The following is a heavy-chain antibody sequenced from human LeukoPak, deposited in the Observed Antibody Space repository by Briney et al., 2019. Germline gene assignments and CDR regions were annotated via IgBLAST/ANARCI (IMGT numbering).Heavy chain of an antibody. CDR2: ISSSSSTI. V-gene: IGHV3-48*04. D-gene: IGHD6-13*01. J-gene: IGHJ3*02. Sequence: GGSLRLSCAASGFTFSSYSMNWVRQAPGKGLEWVSYISSSSSTIYYADSVRGRFTISRDNAKNSLYLQMNSLRAEDTAVYYCARDQDELGAFDIWGQGTMVTVSS. CDR3: ARDQDELGAFDI. CDR1: GFTFSSYS.